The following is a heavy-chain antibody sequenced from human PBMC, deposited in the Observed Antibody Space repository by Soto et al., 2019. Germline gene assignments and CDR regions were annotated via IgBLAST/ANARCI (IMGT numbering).Heavy chain of an antibody. CDR2: IYYSGST. J-gene: IGHJ4*02. CDR1: GGSISSYY. V-gene: IGHV4-59*08. Sequence: QVQLQESGPGLVKSLETLSLTCTVSGGSISSYYWSWIRQPPGTGLEWIGYIYYSGSTNYNPSLKSRVTIXVDTSKNQFSLNLTSVTAADTAVYYCARHYCGGGGCYYFDYWGQGTLVTVSS. CDR3: ARHYCGGGGCYYFDY. D-gene: IGHD2-15*01.